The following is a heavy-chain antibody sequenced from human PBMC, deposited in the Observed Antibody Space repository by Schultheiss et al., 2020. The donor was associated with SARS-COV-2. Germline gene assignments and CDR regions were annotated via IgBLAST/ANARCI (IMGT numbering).Heavy chain of an antibody. J-gene: IGHJ6*02. Sequence: GGSLRLSCKGSGYSFTSYWIGWVRQMPGKGLEWMGIIYPVDSDTRYIPSFQGQVTISAVKSISTAYLQWSSLKASDTAMYYCARHDDYYGMDVLGQGSTVTVSS. CDR3: ARHDDYYGMDV. CDR2: IYPVDSDT. CDR1: GYSFTSYW. V-gene: IGHV5-51*01.